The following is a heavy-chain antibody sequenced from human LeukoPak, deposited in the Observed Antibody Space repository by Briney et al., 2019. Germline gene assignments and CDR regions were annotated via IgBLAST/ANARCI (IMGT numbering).Heavy chain of an antibody. Sequence: GESLKISCHASGYSFTNYWIGWVRQMPGKGLEWMGIIFPCDGDSKYSPSFQGQVTFSVDKSIATAFLQWDSLQASDTAMYYCAPHGRTGAWSVDPWGQGTLVTVSS. D-gene: IGHD1-14*01. J-gene: IGHJ5*02. CDR1: GYSFTNYW. CDR3: APHGRTGAWSVDP. CDR2: IFPCDGDS. V-gene: IGHV5-51*01.